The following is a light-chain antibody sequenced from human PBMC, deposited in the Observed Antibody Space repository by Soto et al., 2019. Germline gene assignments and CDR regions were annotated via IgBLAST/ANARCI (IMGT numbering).Light chain of an antibody. CDR1: QSISSW. CDR2: KAS. Sequence: DIQMTQSPSTLSASVGDRVTITCRASQSISSWLAWYQQKPGKAPKLLIYKASSVESGVPSRFSGSGSGTEFTLTILSLQTDDFATYYCQQYNSYSYTFGQGTQLEIK. J-gene: IGKJ2*01. CDR3: QQYNSYSYT. V-gene: IGKV1-5*03.